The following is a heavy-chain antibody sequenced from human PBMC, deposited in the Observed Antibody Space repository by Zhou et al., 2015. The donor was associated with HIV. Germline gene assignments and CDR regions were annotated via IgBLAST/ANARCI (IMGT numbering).Heavy chain of an antibody. Sequence: LLQSGPEVRKPGSSVKVSCKASGGTFSSYAISWVRQAPGQGLEWMGGIIPIFGTANYAQKFQGRVTITADKSTSTAYMELSSLRSEDTAVYYCATVPHIVGATGYGMDVWGQGTTVTVSS. CDR3: ATVPHIVGATGYGMDV. CDR1: GGTFSSYA. J-gene: IGHJ6*02. D-gene: IGHD1-26*01. V-gene: IGHV1-69*06. CDR2: IIPIFGTA.